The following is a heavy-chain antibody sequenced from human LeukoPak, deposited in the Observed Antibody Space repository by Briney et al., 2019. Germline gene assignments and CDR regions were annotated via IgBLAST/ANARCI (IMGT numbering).Heavy chain of an antibody. J-gene: IGHJ4*02. CDR1: GFTFSSYG. Sequence: GGSLRLSCAASGFTFSSYGMHWVRQAPGKGLEWVAVISYDGSNKYYADSVKGRFTISRDNSKNTLYLQMNSLRAEDTAVYYCAKDKVRYFDWLPYYFDYWGQGTLVTVSS. V-gene: IGHV3-30*18. CDR2: ISYDGSNK. D-gene: IGHD3-9*01. CDR3: AKDKVRYFDWLPYYFDY.